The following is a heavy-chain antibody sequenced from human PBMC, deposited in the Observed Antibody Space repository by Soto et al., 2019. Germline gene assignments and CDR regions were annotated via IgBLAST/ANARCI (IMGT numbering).Heavy chain of an antibody. CDR2: IFYSGST. J-gene: IGHJ4*02. CDR3: AGFVVPASRNTGFDY. CDR1: GVSINTNNYY. V-gene: IGHV4-39*01. Sequence: QLQLQESGPGLVKPSETLSLTCTVSGVSINTNNYYWGWVRQPPGKGLEWIGNIFYSGSTFYNPSLRSRLTISVVTSKNQFSLRLNSVTAADAAVYYCAGFVVPASRNTGFDYWGQGTLVTVSS. D-gene: IGHD2-15*01.